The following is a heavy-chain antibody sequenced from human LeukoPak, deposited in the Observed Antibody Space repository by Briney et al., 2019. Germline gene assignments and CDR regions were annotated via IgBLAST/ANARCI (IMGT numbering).Heavy chain of an antibody. V-gene: IGHV1-46*01. CDR2: INPSGGST. J-gene: IGHJ4*02. Sequence: GASVKVSCKASGYTFTSYYMHWVRQAPGQGLEWMGIINPSGGSTSYAQKFQGRVTMTRDMSTSTAYMELSSLRSEDTAVYYCARPQLGYDSSGTFDYWGQGTLVTVSS. CDR1: GYTFTSYY. D-gene: IGHD3-22*01. CDR3: ARPQLGYDSSGTFDY.